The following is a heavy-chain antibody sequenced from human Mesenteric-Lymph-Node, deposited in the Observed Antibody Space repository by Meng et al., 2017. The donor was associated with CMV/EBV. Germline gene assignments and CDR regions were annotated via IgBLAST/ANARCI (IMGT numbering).Heavy chain of an antibody. Sequence: GESLKISCAASGFTFSSYSMNWVRQAPGKGLEWVSSISSSSSYIYYADSVKGRFTISRDNAKNSLYLQMNSLRAEDTAVYYCARDGYCSSTSCYTGGYYYYYGMDVWGQGTTVTVSS. CDR1: GFTFSSYS. D-gene: IGHD2-2*03. CDR2: ISSSSSYI. V-gene: IGHV3-21*01. CDR3: ARDGYCSSTSCYTGGYYYYYGMDV. J-gene: IGHJ6*02.